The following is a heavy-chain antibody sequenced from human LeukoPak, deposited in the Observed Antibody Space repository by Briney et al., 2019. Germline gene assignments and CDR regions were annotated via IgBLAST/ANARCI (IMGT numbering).Heavy chain of an antibody. D-gene: IGHD2-15*01. CDR1: GGSISSYY. J-gene: IGHJ4*02. CDR3: ARLNGSGPKTYYFDY. CDR2: IYYSGST. Sequence: SETLSLTCTVSGGSISSYYWSWIRQPPGKGLEWIGYIYYSGSTNYNPSLKSRVTISVDTSKNQFSLKLSSVTAADTAVYYCARLNGSGPKTYYFDYWGQGTLVTVSS. V-gene: IGHV4-59*01.